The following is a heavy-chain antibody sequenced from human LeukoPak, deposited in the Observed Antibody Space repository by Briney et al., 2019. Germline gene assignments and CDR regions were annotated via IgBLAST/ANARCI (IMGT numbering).Heavy chain of an antibody. V-gene: IGHV3-7*03. CDR2: IKQDGSER. D-gene: IGHD5-12*01. J-gene: IGHJ4*02. CDR3: ARKLSGYAPFDC. CDR1: GFTFSIYW. Sequence: GSLRLSCAASGFTFSIYWMSWVRQAPGKGLEWVANIKQDGSERYYVDSVKGRFTLSRDNAKNSLYLQMNSLRAEDTAVYYCARKLSGYAPFDCWGQGTLVTVSS.